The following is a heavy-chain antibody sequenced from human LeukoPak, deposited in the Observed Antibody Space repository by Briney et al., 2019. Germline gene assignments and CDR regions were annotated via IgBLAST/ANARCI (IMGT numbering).Heavy chain of an antibody. V-gene: IGHV3-30*03. CDR1: GFTFSSYG. CDR2: ISHDGSNK. D-gene: IGHD1-20*01. CDR3: ARGSITGTTGWFDP. Sequence: AGGSLRLSCAASGFTFSSYGMHWVRQAPGKGLEWVAVISHDGSNKYYADSVKGRFTISRDNYKNTLYLQMNSLRAEDTAVYYCARGSITGTTGWFDPWGQGTLVTVSS. J-gene: IGHJ5*02.